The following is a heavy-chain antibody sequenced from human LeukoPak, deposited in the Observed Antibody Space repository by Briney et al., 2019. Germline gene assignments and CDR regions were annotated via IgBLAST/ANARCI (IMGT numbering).Heavy chain of an antibody. J-gene: IGHJ4*02. V-gene: IGHV5-51*01. CDR2: IYPGDSDT. Sequence: GESLKISCRGSGYSFTTYWIGWVRPMPGKGLEWMGIIYPGDSDTRYTPSFQGQVTMSADKSINTAYLQWSSLKASDTAMYYCARRQGCSSTSCPPDYWGQGTLVTVSS. D-gene: IGHD2-2*01. CDR1: GYSFTTYW. CDR3: ARRQGCSSTSCPPDY.